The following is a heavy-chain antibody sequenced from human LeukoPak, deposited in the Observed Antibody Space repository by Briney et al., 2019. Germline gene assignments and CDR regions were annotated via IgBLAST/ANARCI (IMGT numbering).Heavy chain of an antibody. Sequence: TSETLSLTCTVSGGSISSYYWSRIRQPPGKGLEWIGYIYYSGSTNYNPSLKSRVTISVDTSKNQFSLKLSSVTAADTAVYYCARDRASIAASRGFDPWGQGTLVTVSS. D-gene: IGHD6-6*01. J-gene: IGHJ5*02. CDR1: GGSISSYY. V-gene: IGHV4-59*01. CDR2: IYYSGST. CDR3: ARDRASIAASRGFDP.